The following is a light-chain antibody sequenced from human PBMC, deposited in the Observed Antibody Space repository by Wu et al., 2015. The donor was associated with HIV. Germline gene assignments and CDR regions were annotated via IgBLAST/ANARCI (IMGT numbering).Light chain of an antibody. V-gene: IGKV3-20*01. CDR3: QQYGSSPVT. J-gene: IGKJ1*01. Sequence: EIVLTQSPATLSLSPGERATLSCRASQSVSSYLAWYQQKPGQAPRLLIYDASNRATAIPARFSGSGSGTDFTLTISRLEPEDFAVYYCQQYGSSPVTFGQGTKVEIK. CDR1: QSVSSY. CDR2: DAS.